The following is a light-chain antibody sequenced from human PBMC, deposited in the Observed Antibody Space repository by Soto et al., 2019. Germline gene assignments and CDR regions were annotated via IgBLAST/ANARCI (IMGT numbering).Light chain of an antibody. CDR1: SSDVGGYNY. CDR2: DVT. J-gene: IGLJ2*01. Sequence: QSALTQPRSVSGSPGHSVTISCTGSSSDVGGYNYVSWYQLLPGRAPKLLIYDVTKRPSGVPDRFSGSKSGNTASLTISGLQADDEANYFCSSYAGSKNFILFGGGTKVTVL. CDR3: SSYAGSKNFIL. V-gene: IGLV2-11*01.